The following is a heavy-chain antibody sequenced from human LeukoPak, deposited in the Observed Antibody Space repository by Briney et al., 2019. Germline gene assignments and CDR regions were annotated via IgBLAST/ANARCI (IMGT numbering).Heavy chain of an antibody. CDR2: INPSGGST. CDR1: GYTFTSYY. V-gene: IGHV1-46*01. Sequence: ASVKVSCKASGYTFTSYYMHWVRQAPGQGLEWMGIINPSGGSTTYAQKFQGRVTMTRDTSTSKIYMELGSLRSDDTAVYYCATTAAASEYWGQGTLVTVSS. J-gene: IGHJ4*02. CDR3: ATTAAASEY. D-gene: IGHD6-13*01.